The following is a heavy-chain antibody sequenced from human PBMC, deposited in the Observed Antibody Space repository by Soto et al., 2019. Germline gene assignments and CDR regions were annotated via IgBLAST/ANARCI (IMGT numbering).Heavy chain of an antibody. CDR2: ISSSGSTI. V-gene: IGHV3-11*01. Sequence: GGSLRLSCAASGFTFSDYYMSWIRQAPGKGLEWVSYISSSGSTIYYADSVKGRFTISRDNTKNSLYLQMNSLRAEDTAVYYCARDRVVVVPAAKPLLNWFDPWGQGTLVTVSS. CDR3: ARDRVVVVPAAKPLLNWFDP. J-gene: IGHJ5*02. CDR1: GFTFSDYY. D-gene: IGHD2-2*02.